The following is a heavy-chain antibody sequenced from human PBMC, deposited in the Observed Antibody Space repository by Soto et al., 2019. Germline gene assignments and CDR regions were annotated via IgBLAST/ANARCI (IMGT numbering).Heavy chain of an antibody. V-gene: IGHV1-18*01. J-gene: IGHJ3*02. D-gene: IGHD3-22*01. CDR2: ISAYNGNT. CDR3: ARDRDWMYYDSSGTDAFDI. Sequence: ASVKVSCKASGYTFTSYGISWVRQSPGQGLEWMGWISAYNGNTNYAQKLQGRVTMTTDTSTSTAYMELRSLRSDDTAVYYCARDRDWMYYDSSGTDAFDIWGQGPMVTVSS. CDR1: GYTFTSYG.